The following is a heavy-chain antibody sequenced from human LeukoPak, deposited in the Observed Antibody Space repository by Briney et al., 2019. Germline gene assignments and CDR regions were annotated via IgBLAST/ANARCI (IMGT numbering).Heavy chain of an antibody. J-gene: IGHJ6*03. CDR1: GFTFSSYS. CDR3: AKAWSPYYYYYYMDV. V-gene: IGHV3-30*18. CDR2: ISYDGSNK. D-gene: IGHD3-3*01. Sequence: GGSLRLSCAASGFTFSSYSMHWVRQAPGKGLEWVAVISYDGSNKYYADSVKGRFTISRDNSKNTLYLQMNSLRAEDTAVYYCAKAWSPYYYYYYMDVWGKGTTVTVSS.